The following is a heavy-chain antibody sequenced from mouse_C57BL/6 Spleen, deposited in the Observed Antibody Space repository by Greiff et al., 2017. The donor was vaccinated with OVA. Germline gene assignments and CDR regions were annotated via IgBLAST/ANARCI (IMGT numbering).Heavy chain of an antibody. V-gene: IGHV7-3*01. CDR3: ASLAWFAY. CDR2: IRNKANGYTT. CDR1: GFTFTDYY. J-gene: IGHJ3*01. Sequence: EVKLMESGGGLVQPGGSLSLSCAASGFTFTDYYMSWVRQPPGKALEWLGFIRNKANGYTTEYSVSVKGRFTISRDNSQSILYLQMNALRAEDSATYYCASLAWFAYWGQGTLVTVSA.